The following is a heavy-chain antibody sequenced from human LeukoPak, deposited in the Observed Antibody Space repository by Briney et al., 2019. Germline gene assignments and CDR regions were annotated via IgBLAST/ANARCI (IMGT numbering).Heavy chain of an antibody. Sequence: HAGGSLRLSCAASGFTFVDYAMHWVRQAPGKGLEWVSGISWNSGSIGYADSVKGRFTISRDNAKNSLYLQMNSLRAEDTALYYCAKDARSSSRGYFDYWGQGTLVTVSS. J-gene: IGHJ4*02. CDR1: GFTFVDYA. V-gene: IGHV3-9*01. CDR2: ISWNSGSI. CDR3: AKDARSSSRGYFDY. D-gene: IGHD6-13*01.